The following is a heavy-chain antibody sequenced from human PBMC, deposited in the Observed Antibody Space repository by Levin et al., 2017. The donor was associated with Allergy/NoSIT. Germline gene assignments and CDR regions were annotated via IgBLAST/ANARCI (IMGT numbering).Heavy chain of an antibody. CDR1: GLTFSRYG. J-gene: IGHJ4*02. CDR2: ITSDGINK. Sequence: GGSLRLSCAASGLTFSRYGLHWVRQAPGKGLEWVALITSDGINKYYADSVKGRFIISRDNSKNSLYLQMNSLRREDTAVYYCANSGECDYWGQGTLVTVSS. V-gene: IGHV3-30*18. CDR3: ANSGECDY. D-gene: IGHD2-21*01.